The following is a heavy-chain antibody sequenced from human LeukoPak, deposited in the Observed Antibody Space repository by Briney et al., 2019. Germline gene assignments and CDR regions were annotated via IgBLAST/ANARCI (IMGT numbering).Heavy chain of an antibody. V-gene: IGHV3-30*03. CDR2: ISYDGSNK. CDR1: GFTFSSYG. CDR3: ARGRSYYYYGMDV. Sequence: PGGSLRLSCAASGFTFSSYGMHWVRQAPGKGLEWVAVISYDGSNKYYADSVKGRFTISRDNSKNTLYLQMNSLRGEDTAVYYCARGRSYYYYGMDVWGQGTTVTVSS. J-gene: IGHJ6*02.